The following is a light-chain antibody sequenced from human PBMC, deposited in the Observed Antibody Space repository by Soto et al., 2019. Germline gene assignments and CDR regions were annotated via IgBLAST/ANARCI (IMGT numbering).Light chain of an antibody. Sequence: DIQMTQAPSIVSASVGGIVAITCRASHDISPWLAWYQQRPGRAPKVLISKASSLESGVPSRYRGSGSGTEFTLTINGLQPDDFETYYCEHYHSDPYTFGQGTKVDIK. V-gene: IGKV1-5*03. CDR3: EHYHSDPYT. CDR2: KAS. CDR1: HDISPW. J-gene: IGKJ2*01.